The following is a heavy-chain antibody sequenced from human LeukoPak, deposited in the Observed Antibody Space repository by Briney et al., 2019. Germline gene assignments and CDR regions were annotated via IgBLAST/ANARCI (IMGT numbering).Heavy chain of an antibody. CDR3: ARGGRKGVYAFDI. CDR1: GDSITNYY. CDR2: ISDSGSN. J-gene: IGHJ3*02. D-gene: IGHD5/OR15-5a*01. Sequence: PSETLSLTCTVSGDSITNYYWSWIRQPPGKGLEWIGYISDSGSNNYNPSLKSRLTTSVDTSKNQLFLKLNSVTAADMAVYFCARGGRKGVYAFDIWGQGTMVTVSS. V-gene: IGHV4-59*08.